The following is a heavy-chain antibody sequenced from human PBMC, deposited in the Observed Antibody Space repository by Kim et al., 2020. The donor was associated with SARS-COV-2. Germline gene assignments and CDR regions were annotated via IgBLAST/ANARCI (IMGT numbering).Heavy chain of an antibody. CDR3: ARDLRQWLYYYYYMDV. J-gene: IGHJ6*03. V-gene: IGHV1-69*04. CDR1: GGTFSSYA. Sequence: SVKVSCKASGGTFSSYAISWVRQAPGQGLEWMGRIIPILGIANYAQKFQGRVTITADKSTSTAYMELSSLRSEDTAVYYCARDLRQWLYYYYYMDVWGKGTTVTVSS. CDR2: IIPILGIA. D-gene: IGHD6-19*01.